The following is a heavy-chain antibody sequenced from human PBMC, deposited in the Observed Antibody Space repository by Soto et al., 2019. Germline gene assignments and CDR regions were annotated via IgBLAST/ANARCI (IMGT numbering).Heavy chain of an antibody. CDR2: IYPGDSDP. CDR1: GYSFTTYL. Sequence: GESLKISFKGSGYSFTTYLICWVRQMPVKGLEWMGIIYPGDSDPRYSPSFQGQVTISADKSISTAYLQWSSLKASDTAMYYCARQNKEGYYYYGVDVWGQRTTVTVSS. V-gene: IGHV5-51*01. J-gene: IGHJ6*02. CDR3: ARQNKEGYYYYGVDV.